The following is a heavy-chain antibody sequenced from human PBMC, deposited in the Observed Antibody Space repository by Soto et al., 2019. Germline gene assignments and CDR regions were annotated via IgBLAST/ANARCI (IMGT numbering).Heavy chain of an antibody. CDR1: GGSISSYY. J-gene: IGHJ4*02. Sequence: QVQLQESGPGLVKPSETLSLTCTVSGGSISSYYWSWIRQPPGKGLEWIGYIYYSGSTNYNPSLXSXVXTSXDTSKTHFSLKLSSVTAADTAVYYCARRYGDNLDYWGQGTLVTVSS. D-gene: IGHD2-21*02. V-gene: IGHV4-59*08. CDR3: ARRYGDNLDY. CDR2: IYYSGST.